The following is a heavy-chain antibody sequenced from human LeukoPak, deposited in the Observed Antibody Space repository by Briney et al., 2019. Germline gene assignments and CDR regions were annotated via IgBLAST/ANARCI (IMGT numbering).Heavy chain of an antibody. CDR2: INPTGSST. V-gene: IGHV1-46*01. CDR1: GYTLTNYY. D-gene: IGHD2-8*02. CDR3: AREESGGYFDY. J-gene: IGHJ4*02. Sequence: ASVKVSCKASGYTLTNYYMPWVRQAPGQGLEWMGLINPTGSSTNYAQKFRGRVTMTRDTSTSTVYMELSSLRSEDTAVYYCAREESGGYFDYWGQGTLVTVSS.